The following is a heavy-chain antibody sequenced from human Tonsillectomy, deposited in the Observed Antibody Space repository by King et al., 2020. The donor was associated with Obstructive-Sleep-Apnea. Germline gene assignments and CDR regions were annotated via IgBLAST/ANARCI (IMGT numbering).Heavy chain of an antibody. CDR1: GFTFSNYG. D-gene: IGHD6-13*01. J-gene: IGHJ6*02. CDR2: ISYDGSHK. V-gene: IGHV3-30*18. CDR3: AKEMIAAAATGGMDV. Sequence: VQLVESGGGVVQPERSLKLSCAASGFTFSNYGIHWVRQAPGKGLEWVAVISYDGSHKYYADSVKGRFTISRDNSKNTLYLQMNSLRAEDTAVYYCAKEMIAAAATGGMDVWGHGTTVTVSS.